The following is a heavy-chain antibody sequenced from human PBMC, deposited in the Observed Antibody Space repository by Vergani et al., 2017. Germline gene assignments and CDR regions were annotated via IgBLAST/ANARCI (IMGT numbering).Heavy chain of an antibody. J-gene: IGHJ1*01. Sequence: QVHLVESGGRVVQPGRSLRLSCVVSGFTSSYYGMHWVRQAAGKGLERVAVISYDGTQKYYADSVKGRFTISRDNSKSTLYLQMNSLRTEDTAVYYCATKSCGTPGCQIGYFREWGQGTLITVSS. CDR2: ISYDGTQK. V-gene: IGHV3-30*03. D-gene: IGHD1-1*01. CDR3: ATKSCGTPGCQIGYFRE. CDR1: GFTSSYYG.